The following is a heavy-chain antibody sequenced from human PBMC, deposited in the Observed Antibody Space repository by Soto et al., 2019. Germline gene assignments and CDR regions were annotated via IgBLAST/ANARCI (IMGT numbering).Heavy chain of an antibody. CDR2: INPSGGST. V-gene: IGHV1-46*01. CDR1: GYTFTSYY. CDR3: ARPVYCCCGSCHFTNQSYDFGMDV. Sequence: GASVKVSCKASGYTFTSYYMHWVRQAPGQGLEWMGIINPSGGSTSYAQKFQGRVTMTRDTSTSTVYMELSSLRSEDTAVYYCARPVYCCCGSCHFTNQSYDFGMDVWGQGTTVTVSS. D-gene: IGHD2-15*01. J-gene: IGHJ6*02.